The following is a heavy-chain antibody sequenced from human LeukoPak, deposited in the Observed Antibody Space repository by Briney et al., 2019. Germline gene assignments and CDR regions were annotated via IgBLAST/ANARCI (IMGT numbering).Heavy chain of an antibody. CDR3: ATSYDMGWLIGY. D-gene: IGHD3/OR15-3a*01. CDR1: GFTFGDTW. CDR2: IRQDGSEK. J-gene: IGHJ4*02. V-gene: IGHV3-7*03. Sequence: GGSLRLSCAASGFTFGDTWMNWVRQVPGQGLEWVANIRQDGSEKFYVASVKGRFTISRDNGKSSLYLQMNSLRAEDTALYYCATSYDMGWLIGYWGQGTLVTVSS.